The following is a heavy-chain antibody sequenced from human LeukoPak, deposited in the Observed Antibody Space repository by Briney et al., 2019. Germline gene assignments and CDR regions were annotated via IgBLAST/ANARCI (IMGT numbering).Heavy chain of an antibody. J-gene: IGHJ4*02. CDR2: IIPILGIA. V-gene: IGHV1-69*04. CDR1: VGTFSSYA. D-gene: IGHD5-18*01. CDR3: ATGLQLWLFDY. Sequence: ASVNVSCKASVGTFSSYAISWVRQAPGQGLEWMGRIIPILGIANYAQKFQGRVTITADKSTSTAYMELSSLRSEDTAVYYCATGLQLWLFDYWGQGTLVTVSS.